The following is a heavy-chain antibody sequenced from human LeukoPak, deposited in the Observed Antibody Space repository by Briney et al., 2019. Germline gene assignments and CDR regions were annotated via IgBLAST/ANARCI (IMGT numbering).Heavy chain of an antibody. J-gene: IGHJ4*02. CDR1: GFTFTSSA. D-gene: IGHD3-22*01. V-gene: IGHV1-58*02. Sequence: ASVKVSCKASGFTFTSSAMQWVRQARGQRLEWIGWIVVGSGNTNYAQKLQERVTITRDMSTSTAYMELSSLRSEDTAVYYCAARGDSSGYLYGYWGQGTLVTVSS. CDR3: AARGDSSGYLYGY. CDR2: IVVGSGNT.